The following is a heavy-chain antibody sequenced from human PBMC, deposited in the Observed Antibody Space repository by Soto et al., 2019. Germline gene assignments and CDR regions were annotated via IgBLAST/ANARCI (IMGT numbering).Heavy chain of an antibody. CDR1: GYSFTDYH. V-gene: IGHV1-2*04. D-gene: IGHD2-8*01. Sequence: ASVKVSCKASGYSFTDYHIHWVRQAPGQGLEWLGRINPKSGGTSTAQKFQGWVTMTTDTSISTASMELTRLTADDTAIYYCARGDSTDCSNGVCSFFYNHDMDVWGQGTTVTVSS. CDR2: INPKSGGT. J-gene: IGHJ6*02. CDR3: ARGDSTDCSNGVCSFFYNHDMDV.